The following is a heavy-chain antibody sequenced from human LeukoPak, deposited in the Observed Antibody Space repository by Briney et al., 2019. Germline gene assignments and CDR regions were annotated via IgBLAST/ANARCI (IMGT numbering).Heavy chain of an antibody. CDR3: ARDRCSSTSCYYVNYYYMDV. V-gene: IGHV4-34*01. CDR1: GGSFSGYY. CDR2: IYYSGST. Sequence: SETLSLTCAVYGGSFSGYYWSWIRQPPGKGLEWIGSIYYSGSTYYNPSLKSRVTISVDTSKNQFSLKLSSVTAADTAVYYCARDRCSSTSCYYVNYYYMDVWGKGTTVTVSS. D-gene: IGHD2-2*01. J-gene: IGHJ6*03.